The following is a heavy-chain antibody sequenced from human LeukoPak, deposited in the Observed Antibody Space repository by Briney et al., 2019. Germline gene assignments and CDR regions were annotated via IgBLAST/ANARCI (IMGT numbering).Heavy chain of an antibody. Sequence: GGSLRLSCAASGFTFSSYEMNWVRQAPGKGLEWVSYISSSGSTIYYADSVKGRFTISRDNAKNSLYLQMNSLRAEDTAVYYCARDGTYYYDSSGYVDWFDPWGQGTLVTVSS. D-gene: IGHD3-22*01. V-gene: IGHV3-48*03. CDR3: ARDGTYYYDSSGYVDWFDP. J-gene: IGHJ5*02. CDR2: ISSSGSTI. CDR1: GFTFSSYE.